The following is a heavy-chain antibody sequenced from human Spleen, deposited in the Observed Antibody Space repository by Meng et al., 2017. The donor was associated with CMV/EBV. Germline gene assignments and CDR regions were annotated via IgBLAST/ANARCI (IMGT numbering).Heavy chain of an antibody. CDR2: ISSSSSTI. V-gene: IGHV3-48*04. Sequence: GGSLRLSCAASGFTFNSYTMDWVRQAPGKGLEWVSYISSSSSTIYYADSVKGRFIISRDNAKNSLYLHVSSLRAEDTALYYCARAFYYGSSGSDAFDIWGQGTMVTVSS. CDR3: ARAFYYGSSGSDAFDI. CDR1: GFTFNSYT. J-gene: IGHJ3*02. D-gene: IGHD3-22*01.